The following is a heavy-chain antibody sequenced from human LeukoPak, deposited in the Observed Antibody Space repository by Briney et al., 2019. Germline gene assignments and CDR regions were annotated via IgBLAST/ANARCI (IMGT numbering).Heavy chain of an antibody. D-gene: IGHD3-3*01. CDR1: GFAFSSYW. Sequence: GGSLRLSCAASGFAFSSYWMTWVRQAPGKGLEWVANVSPDGGEKYLVDSVKGRFTISRDNTKNSLHLQMSSLRAEDTAVYSCARILRGGMSGCAFDYWGQGTLVTVSS. V-gene: IGHV3-7*01. CDR3: ARILRGGMSGCAFDY. J-gene: IGHJ4*02. CDR2: VSPDGGEK.